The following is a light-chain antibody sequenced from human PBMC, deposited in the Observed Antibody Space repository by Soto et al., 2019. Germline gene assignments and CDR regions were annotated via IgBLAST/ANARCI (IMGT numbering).Light chain of an antibody. CDR2: AAS. Sequence: DIQMTQSPSSLSASVGDRVTITCRASQGISNYLAWYQQKPGKVPKLLIYAASTLQSGVPSRFSDSGSGTDFTLTISSLQPEDVATYYCQTYNGAPFTFGPGTKVDIK. CDR1: QGISNY. V-gene: IGKV1-27*01. J-gene: IGKJ3*01. CDR3: QTYNGAPFT.